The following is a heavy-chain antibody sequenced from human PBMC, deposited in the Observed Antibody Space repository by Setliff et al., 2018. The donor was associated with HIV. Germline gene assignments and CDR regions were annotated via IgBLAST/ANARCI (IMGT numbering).Heavy chain of an antibody. CDR3: ARQGAGCYYDSSEYYTGNGFDM. Sequence: PSETLSLTCSVSGYSINTAYYWGWIRQSPGKGLEWIGGFHHSGSTHYNPSLKSRVTISGQTSNNQVSLQLTSVTAADTAVYYCARQGAGCYYDSSEYYTGNGFDMWGQGTMVTVSS. V-gene: IGHV4-38-2*01. CDR1: GYSINTAYY. CDR2: FHHSGST. J-gene: IGHJ3*02. D-gene: IGHD3-22*01.